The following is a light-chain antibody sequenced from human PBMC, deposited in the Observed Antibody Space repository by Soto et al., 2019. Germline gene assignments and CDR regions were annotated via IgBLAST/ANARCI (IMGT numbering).Light chain of an antibody. CDR1: QATTSW. Sequence: DIQLTQSPSTLSRSAGGRVNIMLGASQATTSWLACYQQKPGKTPKILIYKASTLKSGGPSRFSGSGSATEFTPTISSLQPDDFATYYGQHYNSYSEAFGQGTKVDIK. J-gene: IGKJ1*01. V-gene: IGKV1-5*03. CDR2: KAS. CDR3: QHYNSYSEA.